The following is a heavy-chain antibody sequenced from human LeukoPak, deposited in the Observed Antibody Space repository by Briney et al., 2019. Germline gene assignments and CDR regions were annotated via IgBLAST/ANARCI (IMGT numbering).Heavy chain of an antibody. Sequence: GGSLRLSCAASGFTFSNAWMSWVRQAPGKGLEWVGRIKSNSDGGTTDYAAPVKGRFTISRDDSKNTLYLQMNSLKTEDTAVYYCTKAISIFDYWGRGNLLTVSS. J-gene: IGHJ4*02. CDR2: IKSNSDGGTT. CDR3: TKAISIFDY. V-gene: IGHV3-15*01. CDR1: GFTFSNAW.